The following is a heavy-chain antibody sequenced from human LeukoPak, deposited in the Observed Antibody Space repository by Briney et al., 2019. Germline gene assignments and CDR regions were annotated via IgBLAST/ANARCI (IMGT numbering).Heavy chain of an antibody. J-gene: IGHJ6*02. Sequence: GGSLRLSCAASGFTFSNYAMSWVRQAPGKGREWVATISGSGVSIYYAGSVEGRFTISRDNSKNTVYLQMSSLRVEDTAIFYCAKKLGAYYHFAMDVWGQGTTVSVSS. CDR1: GFTFSNYA. CDR2: ISGSGVSI. CDR3: AKKLGAYYHFAMDV. D-gene: IGHD7-27*01. V-gene: IGHV3-23*01.